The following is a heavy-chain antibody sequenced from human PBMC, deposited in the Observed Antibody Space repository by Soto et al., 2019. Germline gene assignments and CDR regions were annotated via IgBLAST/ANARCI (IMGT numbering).Heavy chain of an antibody. CDR3: ARLRPTMVRGDYFDY. J-gene: IGHJ4*02. Sequence: PSETLSLTSTVSGGSISSRSYYWGWIRQPPGKGLEWIGSIYYSGSTYYNPSLKSRVTISVDTSKNQFSLKLSSVTAADTAVYYCARLRPTMVRGDYFDYWGQGTLVTVSS. D-gene: IGHD3-10*01. V-gene: IGHV4-39*01. CDR1: GGSISSRSYY. CDR2: IYYSGST.